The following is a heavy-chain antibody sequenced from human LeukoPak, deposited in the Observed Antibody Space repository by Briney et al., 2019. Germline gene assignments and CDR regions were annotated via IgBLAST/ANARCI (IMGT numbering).Heavy chain of an antibody. V-gene: IGHV1-8*01. J-gene: IGHJ5*02. D-gene: IGHD1-26*01. CDR2: TNPHSANT. CDR1: GYTFSEYD. Sequence: ASVKVSCKASGYTFSEYDINWVRQAPGQGLEWMGSTNPHSANTGYAQKFQGRVTMTRDTSISTAYMELSSLRSEDTAVYFCARVISSKSKWELPYPKDYWFDPWGQGTLVIVSS. CDR3: ARVISSKSKWELPYPKDYWFDP.